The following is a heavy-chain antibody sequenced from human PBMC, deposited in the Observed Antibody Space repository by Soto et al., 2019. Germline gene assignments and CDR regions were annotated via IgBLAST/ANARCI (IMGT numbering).Heavy chain of an antibody. CDR2: IAYDGSNK. CDR3: ARVPLFELLGAFDY. V-gene: IGHV3-30-3*01. J-gene: IGHJ4*02. CDR1: GFTFSSYA. D-gene: IGHD1-26*01. Sequence: QVQLVESGGGVVQPGRSLRLSCAASGFTFSSYAMHWVRQAPGKGLEWVAVIAYDGSNKYYADSVKGRFTISRDNSKNTLYLQMNSLRAEDTAVYYCARVPLFELLGAFDYWGQGTLVTVSS.